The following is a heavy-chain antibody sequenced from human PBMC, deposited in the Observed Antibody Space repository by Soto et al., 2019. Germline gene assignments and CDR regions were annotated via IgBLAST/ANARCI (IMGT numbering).Heavy chain of an antibody. D-gene: IGHD3-10*01. V-gene: IGHV4-59*01. Sequence: SETLSLTCTVSGGSISSYYWSWIRQPPGKGLEWIGYIYYSGSTNYNPSLKSRVTISVDTSKNQFSLNLNSVTAADTAVYYCARESGSVDIDYWGRGTLVTVSS. CDR2: IYYSGST. CDR1: GGSISSYY. J-gene: IGHJ4*02. CDR3: ARESGSVDIDY.